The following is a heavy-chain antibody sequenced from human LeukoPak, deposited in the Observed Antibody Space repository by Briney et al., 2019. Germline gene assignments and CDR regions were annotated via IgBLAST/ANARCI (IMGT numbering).Heavy chain of an antibody. CDR1: GFTVSSNY. CDR2: IYSGGST. J-gene: IGHJ6*03. V-gene: IGHV3-53*01. CDR3: ASGSGSYRTPYYYMDV. D-gene: IGHD3-10*01. Sequence: GGSLRLSCAASGFTVSSNYMSWVRQAPGKGREGVSVIYSGGSTYYADSVKGRFTISRDNSKNTLYLQMNSLRAEDTAVYYCASGSGSYRTPYYYMDVWGTGTTVTVSS.